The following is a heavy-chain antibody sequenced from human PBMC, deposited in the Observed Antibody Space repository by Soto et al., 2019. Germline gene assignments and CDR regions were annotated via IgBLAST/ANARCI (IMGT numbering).Heavy chain of an antibody. D-gene: IGHD3-3*01. CDR3: ARERAYYDFWSGNLDY. V-gene: IGHV1-46*03. CDR2: INPSGGST. Sequence: QVQLVQSGAEVKKPGASVKVSCKASGYTFTSYYMHWVRQAPGQGLEWMEIINPSGGSTSYAQKFQGRVTMTRDTSTSTVYMELSSLRSEDTAVYYCARERAYYDFWSGNLDYWGQGTLVTVSS. CDR1: GYTFTSYY. J-gene: IGHJ4*02.